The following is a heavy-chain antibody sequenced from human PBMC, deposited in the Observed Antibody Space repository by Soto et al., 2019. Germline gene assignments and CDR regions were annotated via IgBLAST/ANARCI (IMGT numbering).Heavy chain of an antibody. CDR2: INHSGST. J-gene: IGHJ5*02. Sequence: SETLSLTCAVYGGSFSGYYWSWIRQPPGKGLEWIGEINHSGSTNYNPSLKSRVTISVDTSKNQFSLKLSSVTAADTAVYYCASGGIAAAGWPRQNWFDPWGQGTLVTAPQ. V-gene: IGHV4-34*01. CDR3: ASGGIAAAGWPRQNWFDP. CDR1: GGSFSGYY. D-gene: IGHD6-13*01.